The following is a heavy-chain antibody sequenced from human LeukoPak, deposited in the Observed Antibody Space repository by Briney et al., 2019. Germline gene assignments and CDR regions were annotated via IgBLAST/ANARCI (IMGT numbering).Heavy chain of an antibody. CDR3: ARDEDRSGWYGQLDY. CDR1: GFTFSSYA. J-gene: IGHJ4*02. V-gene: IGHV3-30*04. Sequence: PGGFLRLSCAASGFTFSSYAMHWVRQAPGKGLEWVAVISYDGSNKYYADSVKGRFTISRDNSKNTLYLQMNSLRAEDTAVYYCARDEDRSGWYGQLDYWGQGTLVTVSS. CDR2: ISYDGSNK. D-gene: IGHD6-19*01.